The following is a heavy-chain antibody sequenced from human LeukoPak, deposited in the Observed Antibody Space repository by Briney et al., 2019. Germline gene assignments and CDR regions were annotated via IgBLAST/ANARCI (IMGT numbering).Heavy chain of an antibody. CDR3: ARAHRPNIVIVPAAQYFDY. CDR1: GFTFSSYS. D-gene: IGHD2-2*01. CDR2: ISSSNSYI. V-gene: IGHV3-21*01. J-gene: IGHJ4*02. Sequence: GGSLRLSCAASGFTFSSYSVNWVRQAPGKGLEWVSSISSSNSYIYYADSVKGRFTISRDNAKNSLYLQMGSLRAEDMAVYYCARAHRPNIVIVPAAQYFDYWGQGTLVTVSS.